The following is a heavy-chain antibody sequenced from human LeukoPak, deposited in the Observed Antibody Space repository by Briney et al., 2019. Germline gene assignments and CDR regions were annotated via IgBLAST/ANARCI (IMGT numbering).Heavy chain of an antibody. Sequence: GGSLRLSCAASGFTFSDAWMSWVRQAPGKGLEWVGRIKSKTDGGTTDYAAPVKGRFTISRDDSKTTLYLQLNSLRAEDTAVYYCARDLIGRYTFDYCGQGTLVTVSS. CDR2: IKSKTDGGTT. CDR3: ARDLIGRYTFDY. V-gene: IGHV3-15*01. CDR1: GFTFSDAW. D-gene: IGHD3-10*01. J-gene: IGHJ4*02.